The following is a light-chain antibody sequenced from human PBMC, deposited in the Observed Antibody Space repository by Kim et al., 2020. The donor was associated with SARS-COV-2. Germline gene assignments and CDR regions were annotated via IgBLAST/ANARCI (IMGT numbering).Light chain of an antibody. CDR3: QVWDSSTVV. J-gene: IGLJ2*01. CDR1: NIGSKN. CDR2: RDS. Sequence: GALGKTARSTCGGKNIGSKNGHWYQQKPGQAPVLVIYRDSNRPSGIPERFSGSNSGNTATLTISRAQAGDEADYYCQVWDSSTVVFGGGTQLTVL. V-gene: IGLV3-9*01.